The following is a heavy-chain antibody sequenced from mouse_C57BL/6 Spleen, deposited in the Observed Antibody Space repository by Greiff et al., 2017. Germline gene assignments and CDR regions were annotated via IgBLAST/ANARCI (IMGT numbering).Heavy chain of an antibody. J-gene: IGHJ3*01. Sequence: VQVVESGPELVKPGASVKISCKASGYAFSSSWMNWVKQRPGKGLEWIGRIYPGDGDTNYNGKFKGKATLTADKSSSTAYMQLSSLTSEDSAVYFCAKLGEGFAYWGQGTLVTVSA. D-gene: IGHD4-1*01. V-gene: IGHV1-82*01. CDR2: IYPGDGDT. CDR1: GYAFSSSW. CDR3: AKLGEGFAY.